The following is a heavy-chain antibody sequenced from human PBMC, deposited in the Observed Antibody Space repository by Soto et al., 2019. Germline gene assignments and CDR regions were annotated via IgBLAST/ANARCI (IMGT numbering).Heavy chain of an antibody. V-gene: IGHV4-31*03. CDR1: GGSISSGGYY. Sequence: QVQLQESGPGLVKPSQTLSLTCTVSGGSISSGGYYWSWIRQHPGKGLEWIGYIYYSGSTYYNPSLKSRVTLSVDTSKNQFSLKLSSVTAADTAVYYCARDQLRGDYGLDYYYYYGMDVWGQGTTVTVSS. J-gene: IGHJ6*02. CDR3: ARDQLRGDYGLDYYYYYGMDV. CDR2: IYYSGST. D-gene: IGHD4-17*01.